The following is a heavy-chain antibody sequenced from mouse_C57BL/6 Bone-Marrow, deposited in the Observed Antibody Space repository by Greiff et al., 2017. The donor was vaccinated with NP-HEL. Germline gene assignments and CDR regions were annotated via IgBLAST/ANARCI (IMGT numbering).Heavy chain of an antibody. Sequence: VQLQQSGPELVKPGASVKISCKASGYAFSSSWMNWVKQRPGKGLEWIGRIYPGDGDTNYNGKFKGKATLTADKSSSTAYMQLSSLTSEDSAVYFCARDLRRGAWFAYWGQGTLVTVSA. V-gene: IGHV1-82*01. CDR1: GYAFSSSW. J-gene: IGHJ3*01. CDR3: ARDLRRGAWFAY. CDR2: IYPGDGDT.